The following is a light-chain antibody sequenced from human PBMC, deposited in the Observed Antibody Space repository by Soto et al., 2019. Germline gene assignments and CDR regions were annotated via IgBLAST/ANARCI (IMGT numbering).Light chain of an antibody. V-gene: IGKV3-11*01. CDR3: HQRQSWPRT. Sequence: EIVLTQSPATLSSSPGERATLSCRASQTVNSRLAWYQHKPGKAPRLLIYHTSNRATGIPARFSGSGSGTDFTLTISSLEPEDFAVYYCHQRQSWPRTFGQGTKVEIK. J-gene: IGKJ1*01. CDR2: HTS. CDR1: QTVNSR.